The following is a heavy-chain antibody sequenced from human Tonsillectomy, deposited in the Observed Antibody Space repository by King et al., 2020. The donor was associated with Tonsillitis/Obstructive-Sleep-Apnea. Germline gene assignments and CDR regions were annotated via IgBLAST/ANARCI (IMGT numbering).Heavy chain of an antibody. CDR1: GYTFTSYG. J-gene: IGHJ4*02. Sequence: QLVQSGAEVKKPGASVKVSCKASGYTFTSYGISWVRQAPGQGLEWRGWISAYNGNTNYAQKLQGRVTMTTDTSTSTAYMGLRSLRSDDTAVYYWARDRIPYSSSSLYFDYWGQGTLVTVSS. V-gene: IGHV1-18*01. D-gene: IGHD6-6*01. CDR3: ARDRIPYSSSSLYFDY. CDR2: ISAYNGNT.